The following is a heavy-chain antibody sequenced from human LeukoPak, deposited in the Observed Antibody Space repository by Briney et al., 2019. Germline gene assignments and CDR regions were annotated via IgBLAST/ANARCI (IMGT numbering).Heavy chain of an antibody. CDR2: IYTNGTT. D-gene: IGHD6-19*01. CDR3: AWAPSSAWYPLEY. J-gene: IGHJ4*02. Sequence: GGSLRLSCAASGFTVSSDHMTWVRQAPGKGLEWVSVIYTNGTTNYADSVKGRFTISRDDFKNILFLQMNSLTAEDTALYYCAWAPSSAWYPLEYWGQGTLVTVSS. CDR1: GFTVSSDH. V-gene: IGHV3-53*01.